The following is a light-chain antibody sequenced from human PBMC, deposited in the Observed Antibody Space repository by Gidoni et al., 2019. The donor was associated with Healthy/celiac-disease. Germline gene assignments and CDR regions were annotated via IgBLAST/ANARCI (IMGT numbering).Light chain of an antibody. CDR2: GAS. CDR3: QQNGSSPLT. J-gene: IGKJ4*01. V-gene: IGKV3-20*01. CDR1: QSVSSSY. Sequence: EIVLTQSPATLSLSPGERATLSCRASQSVSSSYLAWYQQKPGQAPRLLIYGASSRTTGIPDRFSGSGSGKDFTLTISRLEPEDFAVYYCQQNGSSPLTFGGGTKVEIK.